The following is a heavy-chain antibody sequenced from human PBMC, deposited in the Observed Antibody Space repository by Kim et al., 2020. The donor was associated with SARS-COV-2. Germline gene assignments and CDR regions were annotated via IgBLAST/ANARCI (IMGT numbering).Heavy chain of an antibody. J-gene: IGHJ6*02. CDR2: IFGGGTT. D-gene: IGHD3-10*01. Sequence: GGSLRLSCAASGFTVSSYYISWVRQAPGRGLEWVSVIFGGGTTYYADSVKGRFTISRDNSKNTLYLQMNSLRAEDTAVYYCARGMIRDAMDVWGQGTTVTVSS. CDR1: GFTVSSYY. V-gene: IGHV3-53*01. CDR3: ARGMIRDAMDV.